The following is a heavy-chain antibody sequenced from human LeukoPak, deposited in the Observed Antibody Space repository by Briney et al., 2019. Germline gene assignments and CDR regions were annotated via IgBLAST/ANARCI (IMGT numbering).Heavy chain of an antibody. Sequence: GGSLRLSCAASGFTFSSYEMNWVRQAPGKGLEWVSYISSSGSTIYYADSVKGRFTISRDNAKNSLYLQMNSLRAEDTAIYYCARGSYGGNYFDCWGQGTLVTVSS. D-gene: IGHD4-23*01. V-gene: IGHV3-48*03. CDR1: GFTFSSYE. CDR2: ISSSGSTI. J-gene: IGHJ4*02. CDR3: ARGSYGGNYFDC.